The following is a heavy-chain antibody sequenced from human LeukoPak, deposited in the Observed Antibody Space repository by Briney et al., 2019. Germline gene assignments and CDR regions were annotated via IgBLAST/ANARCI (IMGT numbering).Heavy chain of an antibody. V-gene: IGHV5-51*01. J-gene: IGHJ5*02. Sequence: GESLKISCKGSGYSFTSYWIDWVRQMPGKGLEWMGIIYPGDSDTRYSPSFQGQVTISADKSISTAYLQWSSLKASDTAMYYCARGPLGIYYYDLSWFDPWGQGTLVTVSS. CDR3: ARGPLGIYYYDLSWFDP. CDR1: GYSFTSYW. D-gene: IGHD3-22*01. CDR2: IYPGDSDT.